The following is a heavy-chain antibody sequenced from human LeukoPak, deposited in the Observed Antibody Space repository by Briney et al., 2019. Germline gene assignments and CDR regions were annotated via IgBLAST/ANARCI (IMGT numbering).Heavy chain of an antibody. CDR1: GGSFSGYY. D-gene: IGHD3-22*01. Sequence: SETLSLTCAVYGGSFSGYYWSWIRQPPGKGLEWIGEINHSGSTNYNPSLKSRVTISVDTSKNQFSLKLSSVTAADTAVYYCARGHSDYYDSSSNWFDPWGQGTLVTVPS. J-gene: IGHJ5*02. V-gene: IGHV4-34*01. CDR3: ARGHSDYYDSSSNWFDP. CDR2: INHSGST.